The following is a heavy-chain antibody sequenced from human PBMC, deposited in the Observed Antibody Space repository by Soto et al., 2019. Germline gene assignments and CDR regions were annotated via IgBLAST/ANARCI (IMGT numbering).Heavy chain of an antibody. D-gene: IGHD6-25*01. CDR1: GGTFSSYA. J-gene: IGHJ6*02. V-gene: IGHV1-69*13. CDR3: AGISSADRYYYYYGMDV. CDR2: IIPIFGTA. Sequence: SVKVSCKASGGTFSSYAISWVRQAPGQGLEWMGGIIPIFGTANYAQKFQGRVTITADESTSTAYMELSSLRSEDTAVYYCAGISSADRYYYYYGMDVWGQGTTVTVSS.